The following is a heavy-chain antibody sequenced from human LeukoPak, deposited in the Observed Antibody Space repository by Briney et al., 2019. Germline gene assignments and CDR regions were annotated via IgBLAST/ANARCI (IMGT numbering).Heavy chain of an antibody. D-gene: IGHD4-17*01. Sequence: PSQTLSLTCTVSGGSISSGDYFWSWIRQPPGKGLEWIGYIYHSGTTYYSPSLKSRITLSVDTSKNQFSLTLSSVTAADTAVYYCARGQGTVTTHWGQGTLVTVSS. J-gene: IGHJ4*02. CDR3: ARGQGTVTTH. V-gene: IGHV4-30-4*01. CDR1: GGSISSGDYF. CDR2: IYHSGTT.